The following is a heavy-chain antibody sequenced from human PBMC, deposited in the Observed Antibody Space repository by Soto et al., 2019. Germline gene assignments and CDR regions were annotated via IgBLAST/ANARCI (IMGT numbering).Heavy chain of an antibody. CDR1: GFTFTGYS. Sequence: EVQLLESGGGLVQPGGSLRLSVAAFGFTFTGYSMSGLRRAPGKGLEWVSTISGSGGSSYYADSVKGRFTISRDNSKNTLYLQMNSLRADDTAAYYCAKDWTAIWGQGTVVTVSS. V-gene: IGHV3-23*01. CDR2: ISGSGGSS. J-gene: IGHJ3*02. CDR3: AKDWTAI. D-gene: IGHD2-21*02.